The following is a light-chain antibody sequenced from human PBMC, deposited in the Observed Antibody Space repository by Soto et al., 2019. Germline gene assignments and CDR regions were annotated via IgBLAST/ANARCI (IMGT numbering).Light chain of an antibody. CDR2: EVS. CDR3: SSYTSNSPYV. J-gene: IGLJ1*01. Sequence: QSVLTQAASVSGCPGQSITISCTGTSSDVGGFNYVAWYQQHPGKAPKLIIYEVSNRPSGVSTRFSGSKSGNTASLIISGLQAEDEADYYCSSYTSNSPYVFGSGTKVTVL. V-gene: IGLV2-14*01. CDR1: SSDVGGFNY.